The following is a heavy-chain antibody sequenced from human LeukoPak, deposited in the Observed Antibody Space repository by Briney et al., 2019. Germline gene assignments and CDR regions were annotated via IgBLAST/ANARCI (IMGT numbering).Heavy chain of an antibody. CDR3: ARRYCSSTSCSNYYYYMDV. CDR1: GYTFTGYY. J-gene: IGHJ6*03. Sequence: GASVKVSCKASGYTFTGYYMHWVRQAPGQGLEWMGWINPNSGGTNYAQKFQGRVTMTRDTSISTAYMELRSLRSDDTAVYYCARRYCSSTSCSNYYYYMDVWGKGTTVTVSS. CDR2: INPNSGGT. V-gene: IGHV1-2*02. D-gene: IGHD2-2*01.